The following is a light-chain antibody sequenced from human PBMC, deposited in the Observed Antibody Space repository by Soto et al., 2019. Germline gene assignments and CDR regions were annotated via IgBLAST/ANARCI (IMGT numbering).Light chain of an antibody. J-gene: IGKJ1*01. V-gene: IGKV1-27*01. CDR1: QGISSY. Sequence: DIQLTQSPSSLSASVGDRVTITCRASQGISSYLVWYQQKPGTVPKFLIFAASIFQTGVPSGFSGSGSGTDLFLTIGARSLEVFETYYCYTFSGDPWTFGQGTKVEIK. CDR2: AAS. CDR3: YTFSGDPWT.